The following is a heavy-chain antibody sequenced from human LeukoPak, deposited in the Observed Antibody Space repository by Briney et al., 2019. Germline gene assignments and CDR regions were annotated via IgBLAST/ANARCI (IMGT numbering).Heavy chain of an antibody. D-gene: IGHD3-10*01. CDR1: GFTFSSYA. J-gene: IGHJ5*02. Sequence: PGGSLRLSCAASGFTFSSYAMSWVRQAPGKGLEWVSAISGSGGSTYYADSVKGRFTISRDNSKNTLYLQMNSLSAEDTAVYYCATYGSGSYYNNWFDPWGQGTLVTVSS. V-gene: IGHV3-23*01. CDR3: ATYGSGSYYNNWFDP. CDR2: ISGSGGST.